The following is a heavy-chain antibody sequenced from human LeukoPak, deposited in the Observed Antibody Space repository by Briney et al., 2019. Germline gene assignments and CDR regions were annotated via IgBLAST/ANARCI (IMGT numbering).Heavy chain of an antibody. V-gene: IGHV6-1*01. Sequence: SQTVSLTRVFCGDSVPSFSAAGKWIPQSTSRGLEWLGRTFYRSKWYKDYAISVKSRITINPDTSKNQFALQLNSGSAEDTAVYYCARYRTGAGVDYWVRGTRVTVSS. J-gene: IGHJ4*02. CDR2: TFYRSKWYK. D-gene: IGHD7-27*01. CDR1: GDSVPSFSAA. CDR3: ARYRTGAGVDY.